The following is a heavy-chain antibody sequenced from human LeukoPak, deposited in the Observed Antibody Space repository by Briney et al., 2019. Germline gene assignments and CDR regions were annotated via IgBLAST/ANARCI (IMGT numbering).Heavy chain of an antibody. CDR1: GYSISSGYY. V-gene: IGHV4-38-2*01. CDR2: IYHSGST. CDR3: ASYDFWRRDAFDI. D-gene: IGHD3-3*01. J-gene: IGHJ3*02. Sequence: PSETLSLTCAVSGYSISSGYYWGWIRQPPGKGLEWIGSIYHSGSTYYNPSLKSRLTISIDTSKNQFSLKLSSVTAADTAVYYCASYDFWRRDAFDIWGQGTMVTVSS.